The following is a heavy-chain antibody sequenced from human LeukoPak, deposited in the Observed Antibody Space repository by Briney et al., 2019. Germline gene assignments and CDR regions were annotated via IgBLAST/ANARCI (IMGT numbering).Heavy chain of an antibody. CDR3: AKERPVTMIRGNWFDP. V-gene: IGHV1-2*02. J-gene: IGHJ5*02. CDR2: INPNSGGT. Sequence: GASVKVSCKASGYTFTGYYMHWVRQAPGQGLEWMGWINPNSGGTKYAQKFQGRVTMTRDTSISTAYMELSRLRSDDTAVYYCAKERPVTMIRGNWFDPWGQGTLVTVSS. D-gene: IGHD3-10*01. CDR1: GYTFTGYY.